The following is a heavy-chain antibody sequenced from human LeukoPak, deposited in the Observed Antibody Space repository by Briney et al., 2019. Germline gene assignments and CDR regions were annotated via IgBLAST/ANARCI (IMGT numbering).Heavy chain of an antibody. CDR1: GGSISSYY. V-gene: IGHV4-59*01. D-gene: IGHD6-19*01. Sequence: SETLSLTCTVSGGSISSYYWSWIQQPPGKGLEWIGYIYYNGNTNYNPSLKSRVTMSVDTSKNQFSLKLSSVTAADTAVYYCARDPSSGWFAFNYWGQGTLVTVSS. CDR3: ARDPSSGWFAFNY. CDR2: IYYNGNT. J-gene: IGHJ4*02.